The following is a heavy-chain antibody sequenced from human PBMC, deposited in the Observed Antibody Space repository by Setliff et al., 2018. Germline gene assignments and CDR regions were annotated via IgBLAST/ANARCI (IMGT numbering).Heavy chain of an antibody. CDR1: GYSFTSNW. D-gene: IGHD2-2*01. V-gene: IGHV5-51*01. CDR2: IYPGNSNT. Sequence: GESLKISCKGSGYSFTSNWIAWVRQMPGKGLECMGIIYPGNSNTRYSPPFQGQVTISADKAINTAYLQWNGLQASDTAMYYCARQGCSSTSCHSIDYWGQGTLVTVSS. J-gene: IGHJ4*02. CDR3: ARQGCSSTSCHSIDY.